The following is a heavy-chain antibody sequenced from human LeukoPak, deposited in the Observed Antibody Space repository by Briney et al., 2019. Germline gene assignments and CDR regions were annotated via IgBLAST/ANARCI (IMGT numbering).Heavy chain of an antibody. Sequence: SETLSLTCTVSGGSISSSSYYWGWIRQPPGRGLEWIGRTYYSGRTHYHPSLNGRVTISVDTSKNQFSLKLSSVTAAATAVYYCARIRQGSSSSWIDYWGQGTLVTVSS. CDR3: ARIRQGSSSSWIDY. V-gene: IGHV4-39*01. D-gene: IGHD6-13*01. J-gene: IGHJ4*02. CDR2: TYYSGRT. CDR1: GGSISSSSYY.